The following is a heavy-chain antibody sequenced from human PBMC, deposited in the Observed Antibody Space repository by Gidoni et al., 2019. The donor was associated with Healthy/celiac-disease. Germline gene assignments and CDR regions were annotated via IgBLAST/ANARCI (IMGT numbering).Heavy chain of an antibody. V-gene: IGHV3-7*04. CDR2: RKQDGSEK. Sequence: EVQLVESGGGLVQPGGSLRLSCAASGFTFSSYWMSWVRQAPGKGLEWVANRKQDGSEKYYVDSVKGRFTISRDNAKNSLYLQMNSLRAEDTAVYYCARGTTVVRSYYFDYWGQGTLVTVSS. CDR1: GFTFSSYW. J-gene: IGHJ4*02. CDR3: ARGTTVVRSYYFDY. D-gene: IGHD4-17*01.